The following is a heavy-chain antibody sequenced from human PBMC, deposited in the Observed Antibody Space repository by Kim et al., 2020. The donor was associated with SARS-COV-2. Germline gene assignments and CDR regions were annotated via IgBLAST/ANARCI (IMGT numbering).Heavy chain of an antibody. CDR3: ARDPYSSDIDY. V-gene: IGHV7-4-1*02. Sequence: PTYAQGFTGRFVFSLDTSVSTAYLQISSLKAEDTAVYYCARDPYSSDIDYWGQGTLVTVSS. D-gene: IGHD6-25*01. CDR2: P. J-gene: IGHJ4*02.